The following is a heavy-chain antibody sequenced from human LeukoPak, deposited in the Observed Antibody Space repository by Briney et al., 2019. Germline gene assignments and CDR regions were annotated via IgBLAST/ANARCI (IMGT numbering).Heavy chain of an antibody. CDR2: ISGSGGST. J-gene: IGHJ4*02. CDR1: GFTVSSNY. CDR3: AKCTDVMDYYDSSGYYSLGGFDY. Sequence: GGSLRLSCAASGFTVSSNYMSWVRQAPGKGLEWVSAISGSGGSTYYADSVKGRFTISRDNSKNTLYLQMNSLRAEDTAVYYCAKCTDVMDYYDSSGYYSLGGFDYWGQGTLVTVSS. D-gene: IGHD3-22*01. V-gene: IGHV3-23*01.